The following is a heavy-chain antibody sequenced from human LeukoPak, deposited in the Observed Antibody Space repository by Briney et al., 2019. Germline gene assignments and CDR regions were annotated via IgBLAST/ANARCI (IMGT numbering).Heavy chain of an antibody. CDR1: GGTFSSYA. CDR2: IIPIFGTA. J-gene: IGHJ4*02. Sequence: SVKVSCKASGGTFSSYAISWVRQAPGQGLEWMGGIIPIFGTANYAQKFQGRVTITADKSTSTAYMELSSLRSEDTAVYYCARAEWYYDSSGYYYDWGQGTLVTVSS. D-gene: IGHD3-22*01. V-gene: IGHV1-69*06. CDR3: ARAEWYYDSSGYYYD.